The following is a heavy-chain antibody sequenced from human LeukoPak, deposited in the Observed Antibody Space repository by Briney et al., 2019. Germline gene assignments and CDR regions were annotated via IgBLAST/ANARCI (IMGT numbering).Heavy chain of an antibody. J-gene: IGHJ5*02. V-gene: IGHV3-30*02. D-gene: IGHD3-3*01. CDR2: IRYHGSNI. Sequence: PGGSLRLSCAASGFTFSSYGMHWVRQAPGKGLEWVAYIRYHGSNINYADSVKGRFTISRDNSKDTLFLQMSSLRSEDTAVYYCARKYYDSLDWLDPWGQGTLVTVSS. CDR3: ARKYYDSLDWLDP. CDR1: GFTFSSYG.